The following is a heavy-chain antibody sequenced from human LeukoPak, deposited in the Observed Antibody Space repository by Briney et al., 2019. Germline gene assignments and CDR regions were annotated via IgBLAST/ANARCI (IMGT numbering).Heavy chain of an antibody. CDR2: ITYSGNT. J-gene: IGHJ3*02. Sequence: TTSQTLSLTCAVSGDSITSSAYSWTWIRQPPGKGLEWIGYITYSGNTYYNLSLKSRVTISMDRSKKQFSLKLTSVTAADTAVYYCARADSSGAFDIWGQGTMVTVSS. V-gene: IGHV4-30-2*01. D-gene: IGHD5-18*01. CDR3: ARADSSGAFDI. CDR1: GDSITSSAYS.